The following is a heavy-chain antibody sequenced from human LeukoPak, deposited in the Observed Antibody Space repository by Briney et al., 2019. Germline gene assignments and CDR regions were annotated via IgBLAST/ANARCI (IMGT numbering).Heavy chain of an antibody. CDR1: GFTVSSNY. CDR3: ARGSTVTDYYYYGMDV. J-gene: IGHJ6*02. Sequence: PGGSLRLSCAASGFTVSSNYMSWVRQAPGKGLEWVSVIYSGGSTCYADSVKGRFTISRDNSKNTLYLQMNSLRAEDTAVYYCARGSTVTDYYYYGMDVWGQGTTVTVSS. V-gene: IGHV3-66*01. CDR2: IYSGGST. D-gene: IGHD4-17*01.